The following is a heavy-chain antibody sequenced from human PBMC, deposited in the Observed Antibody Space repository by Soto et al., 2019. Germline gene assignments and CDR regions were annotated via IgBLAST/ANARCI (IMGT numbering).Heavy chain of an antibody. Sequence: QVQLQESGPGLVKPSETLSLTCTVSGAPITTTKWWAWVRLPPGKGLEWIGELSRGDERSSNPSRAGRFTMSLDKSNNHFSLQLTSVTAADTAIYYCATQTISYTWGVWGRGPAVTVSS. V-gene: IGHV4-4*02. CDR3: ATQTISYTWGV. CDR2: LSRGDER. J-gene: IGHJ6*02. D-gene: IGHD3-16*01. CDR1: GAPITTTKW.